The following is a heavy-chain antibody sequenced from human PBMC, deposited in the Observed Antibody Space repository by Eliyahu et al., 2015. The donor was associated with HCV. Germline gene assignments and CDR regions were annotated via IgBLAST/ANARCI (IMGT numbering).Heavy chain of an antibody. V-gene: IGHV1-69*01. CDR1: GGTFTTYA. D-gene: IGHD2-21*02. Sequence: QVQLVQSGAEVKKPGSSVKVTCMASGGTFTTYAVTWVRQAPGQGLAWMGGFMPLLGVATSSQKFQDRVTFTADDSRSTVYMELSSLTSEDTAVYYCATGDTAFGGGDSFPFDNWGQGTLVTVSP. J-gene: IGHJ4*02. CDR2: FMPLLGVA. CDR3: ATGDTAFGGGDSFPFDN.